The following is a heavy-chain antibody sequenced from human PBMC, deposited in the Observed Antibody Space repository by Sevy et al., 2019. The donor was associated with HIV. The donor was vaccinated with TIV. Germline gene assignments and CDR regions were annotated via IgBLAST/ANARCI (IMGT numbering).Heavy chain of an antibody. J-gene: IGHJ4*02. V-gene: IGHV3-48*03. CDR3: ARDVLRGDYFDY. Sequence: GGSLRLSCAASGFTFSSYEMNWVRQAPGKGLEWVSYISSSGSTIYYADSVKGRFTISRDNAKNSLYLQMNSLRAEDTAVYYCARDVLRGDYFDYWGQRTLVTVSS. CDR1: GFTFSSYE. CDR2: ISSSGSTI.